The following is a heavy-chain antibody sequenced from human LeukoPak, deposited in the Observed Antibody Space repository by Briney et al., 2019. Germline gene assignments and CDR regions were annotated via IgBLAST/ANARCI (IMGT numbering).Heavy chain of an antibody. CDR1: ADTFSNYD. CDR2: LSPTSSRA. CDR3: ARARYSSSFYWGPCFDY. J-gene: IGHJ4*02. Sequence: ASVKVSCKASADTFSNYDINWVRQATGQGFEWMGWLSPTSSRAGSAQKFQGRVTFTRDTSISTVYMELSSLTSEDTAVYYCARARYSSSFYWGPCFDYWGQGTRVTVSS. V-gene: IGHV1-8*03. D-gene: IGHD6-6*01.